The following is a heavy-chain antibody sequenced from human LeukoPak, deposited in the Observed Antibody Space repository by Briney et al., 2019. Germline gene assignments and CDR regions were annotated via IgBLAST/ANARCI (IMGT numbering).Heavy chain of an antibody. CDR3: ARDPRGQPEDYGDYGIGLGWFDP. D-gene: IGHD4-17*01. Sequence: ASVKVSCKASGYTLTSYYMHWVRQAPGQGLEWMAIISPSGGSTFYAQKFQGRVTMTRDMSTSTVYMELSSLRSEDTAVYYCARDPRGQPEDYGDYGIGLGWFDPWGQGTLVTVSS. V-gene: IGHV1-46*01. CDR1: GYTLTSYY. J-gene: IGHJ5*02. CDR2: ISPSGGST.